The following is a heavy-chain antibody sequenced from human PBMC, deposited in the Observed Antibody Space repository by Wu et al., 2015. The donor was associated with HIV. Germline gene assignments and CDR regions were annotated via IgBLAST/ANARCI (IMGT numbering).Heavy chain of an antibody. CDR3: ARVAGSSWYREFDM. Sequence: QVHLVQSGAEVKKPRSSVRVSCKASGGTFSSFALSWVRQAPGQGLEWVGGIIPLFDTSHSAQNFRDRVTITADESTSTAYMELNSLTFEDTAVYYCARVAGSSWYREFDMWGQGTMVTVSS. CDR1: GGTFSSFA. J-gene: IGHJ3*02. V-gene: IGHV1-69*12. CDR2: IIPLFDTS. D-gene: IGHD6-13*01.